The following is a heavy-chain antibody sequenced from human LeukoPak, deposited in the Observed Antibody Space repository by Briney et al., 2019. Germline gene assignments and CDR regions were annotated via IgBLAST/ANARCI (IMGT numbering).Heavy chain of an antibody. CDR2: INVYTGNA. Sequence: ASVKVSCKASGYTFTSYDISWVRQVPGQGLEWMGWINVYTGNANYAQMLQGRVTMTTDTSTSTAYMELRSLRSDDTAVFYCARDGDYGAFDIWGQGTMVTVSS. V-gene: IGHV1-18*01. CDR3: ARDGDYGAFDI. CDR1: GYTFTSYD. D-gene: IGHD4-17*01. J-gene: IGHJ3*02.